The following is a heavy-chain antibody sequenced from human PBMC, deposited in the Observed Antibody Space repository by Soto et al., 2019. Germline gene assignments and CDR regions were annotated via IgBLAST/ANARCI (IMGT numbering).Heavy chain of an antibody. CDR3: ARGKRSVAGPIDY. J-gene: IGHJ4*02. CDR2: INHSGST. D-gene: IGHD6-19*01. CDR1: GGSFSGYY. V-gene: IGHV4-34*01. Sequence: QVQLQQWGAGLLKPSETLSLTCAVYGGSFSGYYWSWIRQPPGKGLEWIGEINHSGSTNYNPSLKSRVTISVDTSKNQFSLKLSSVTAADTAQYYCARGKRSVAGPIDYWGQGTLVTVSS.